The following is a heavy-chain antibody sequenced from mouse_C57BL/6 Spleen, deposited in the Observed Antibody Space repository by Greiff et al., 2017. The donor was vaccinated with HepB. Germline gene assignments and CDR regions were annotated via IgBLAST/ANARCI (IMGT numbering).Heavy chain of an antibody. Sequence: QVQLKESGPGLVQPSQSLSITCTVSGFSLTSYGVHWVRQSPGKGLEWLGVIWRGGSTDYNAAFMSRLSITKDNSKSQVFFKMNRLQADDTAIYYCTKIYYYGSSYDYYAMDYWGQGTSVTVSS. J-gene: IGHJ4*01. V-gene: IGHV2-5*01. CDR3: TKIYYYGSSYDYYAMDY. D-gene: IGHD1-1*01. CDR2: IWRGGST. CDR1: GFSLTSYG.